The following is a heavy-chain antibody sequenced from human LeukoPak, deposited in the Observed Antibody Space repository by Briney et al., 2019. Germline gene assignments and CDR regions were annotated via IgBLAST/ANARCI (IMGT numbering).Heavy chain of an antibody. Sequence: GGSLRLSCAASGFTFSSYGMHWVRQAPGKGLEWVAVIWYDGSNKYYADSVKGRLTISRDNSKNTLYLQMNSLRAEDTAVYYCAREFYGSGSYFLDYWGQGTLVTVSS. J-gene: IGHJ4*02. CDR1: GFTFSSYG. CDR2: IWYDGSNK. V-gene: IGHV3-33*01. CDR3: AREFYGSGSYFLDY. D-gene: IGHD3-10*01.